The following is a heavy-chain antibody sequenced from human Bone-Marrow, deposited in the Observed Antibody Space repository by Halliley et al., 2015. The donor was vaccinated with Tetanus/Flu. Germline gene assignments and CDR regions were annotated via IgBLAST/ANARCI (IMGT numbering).Heavy chain of an antibody. CDR3: ARRAVIGVYRYGMDV. Sequence: SGSTTSTPSLNSRVATSLDTSKGQFYLKLSSVTAADTAVYYCARRAVIGVYRYGMDVWGQGITVTVSS. CDR2: SGST. D-gene: IGHD6-13*01. J-gene: IGHJ6*02. V-gene: IGHV4-59*01.